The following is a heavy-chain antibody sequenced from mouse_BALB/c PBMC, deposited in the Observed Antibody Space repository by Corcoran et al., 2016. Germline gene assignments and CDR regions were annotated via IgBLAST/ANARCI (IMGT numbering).Heavy chain of an antibody. Sequence: QIHLVQSGPELKKPGETVKISCKASGYTFTNYGMNWVKQAPGKGLKWMGWINTYTGEPTYADDFKGRFAFSLETSASTAYLQINNLKNEDTATYFCARNWDYAMDYWGQGTSVTVPS. D-gene: IGHD4-1*01. J-gene: IGHJ4*01. CDR3: ARNWDYAMDY. CDR1: GYTFTNYG. CDR2: INTYTGEP. V-gene: IGHV9-3-1*01.